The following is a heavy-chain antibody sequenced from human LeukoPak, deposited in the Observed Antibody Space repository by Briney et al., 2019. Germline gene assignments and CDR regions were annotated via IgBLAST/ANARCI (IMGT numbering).Heavy chain of an antibody. Sequence: SGGSLRLSCAASGFTFSSYWMSWVRQAPGKGLEWVANIKDDGSERYYVDSVKGRFTMSRDNAKNSLYLQMNSLRAEDTAVYYCARINIAWYDAFDIWGQGTMVTVSS. D-gene: IGHD6-13*01. CDR2: IKDDGSER. CDR1: GFTFSSYW. V-gene: IGHV3-7*01. J-gene: IGHJ3*02. CDR3: ARINIAWYDAFDI.